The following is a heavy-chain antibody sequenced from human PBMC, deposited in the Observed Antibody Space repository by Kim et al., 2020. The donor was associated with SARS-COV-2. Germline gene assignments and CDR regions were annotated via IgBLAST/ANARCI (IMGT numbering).Heavy chain of an antibody. D-gene: IGHD3-22*01. V-gene: IGHV1-18*01. J-gene: IGHJ4*01. Sequence: ASVKVSCKASGYSFSNYGLVWARQAPGQGLEWMGWISSNSGHTKYAQNVQGRVTLTTDTSTNTGYMELSSLRSDDTAVYYCAPYYDSNSYRGQWDWGQGNPVTVSS. CDR3: APYYDSNSYRGQWD. CDR2: ISSNSGHT. CDR1: GYSFSNYG.